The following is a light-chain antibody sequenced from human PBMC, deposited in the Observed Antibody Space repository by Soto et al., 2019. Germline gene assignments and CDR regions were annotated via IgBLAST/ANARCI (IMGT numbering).Light chain of an antibody. CDR2: DAS. Sequence: ESVLTQSPGTLSLSTGERATLFCRASQGVSSSSLAWYQQKPGQAPRILMYDASTRATGISARFSGSGSGTEFTLTMSSLQSEDFAVYYCQQYNNWPPWTFGQGTKVDIK. V-gene: IGKV3-15*01. J-gene: IGKJ1*01. CDR1: QGVSSS. CDR3: QQYNNWPPWT.